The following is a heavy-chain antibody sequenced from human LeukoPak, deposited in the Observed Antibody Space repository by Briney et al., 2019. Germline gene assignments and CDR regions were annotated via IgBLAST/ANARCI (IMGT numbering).Heavy chain of an antibody. CDR3: ARSRGGVTLDF. J-gene: IGHJ4*02. Sequence: SETLSLTCTVSGGSISSGGYYWSWIRQHPGKGLEWIGYISYSGNTNYNPSLKSRVTISVDTSKNQFSLRLSSVTAADTAVYYCARSRGGVTLDFWGQGTLVSVSS. D-gene: IGHD3-10*01. CDR2: ISYSGNT. V-gene: IGHV4-61*08. CDR1: GGSISSGGYY.